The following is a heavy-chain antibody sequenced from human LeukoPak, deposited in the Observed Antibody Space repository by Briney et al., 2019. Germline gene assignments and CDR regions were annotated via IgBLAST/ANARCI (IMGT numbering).Heavy chain of an antibody. CDR2: ISGSGGST. Sequence: GGSLRLSCAASGFTFSSYAMSWVRQAPGKGLEWVSAISGSGGSTYYADSVKGRFTISRDNSKNTLYLQMNSRRAEDTAVYYCARAPSPYYYGSGSYMPGYWGQGTLVTVSS. CDR3: ARAPSPYYYGSGSYMPGY. D-gene: IGHD3-10*01. V-gene: IGHV3-23*01. J-gene: IGHJ4*02. CDR1: GFTFSSYA.